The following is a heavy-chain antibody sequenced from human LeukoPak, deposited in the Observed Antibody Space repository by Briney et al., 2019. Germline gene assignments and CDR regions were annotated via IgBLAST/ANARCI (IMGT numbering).Heavy chain of an antibody. V-gene: IGHV3-64*01. Sequence: HPGGSLRLSCAASGFTFSSYAMHWVRQAPGKGLEYVSAISSNGGSTYYANSVKGRFTISRDNSKNTLYLQMGSLRAEDTAVYYCARDLPIFGVVTPRIHKFDYWGQGTLVTVSS. J-gene: IGHJ4*02. D-gene: IGHD3-3*01. CDR2: ISSNGGST. CDR1: GFTFSSYA. CDR3: ARDLPIFGVVTPRIHKFDY.